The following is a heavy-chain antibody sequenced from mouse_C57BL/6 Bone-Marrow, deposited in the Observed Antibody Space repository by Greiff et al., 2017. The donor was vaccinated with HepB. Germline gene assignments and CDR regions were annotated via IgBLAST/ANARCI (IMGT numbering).Heavy chain of an antibody. CDR2: IYPGSGNT. CDR1: GYTFTDYY. Sequence: VQLQQSGAELVRPGASVKLSCKASGYTFTDYYINWVKQRPGQGLEWIARIYPGSGNTYYNEKFKGKATLTAEKSSSTAYMQLSSLTSEDSAVYFCARRYCGSNPLWYFDVWGTGTTVTVSS. V-gene: IGHV1-76*01. J-gene: IGHJ1*03. D-gene: IGHD1-1*01. CDR3: ARRYCGSNPLWYFDV.